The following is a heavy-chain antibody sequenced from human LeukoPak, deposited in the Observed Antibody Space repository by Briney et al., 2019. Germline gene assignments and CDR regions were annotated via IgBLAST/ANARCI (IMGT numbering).Heavy chain of an antibody. CDR1: GFTFDDYA. V-gene: IGHV3-9*01. Sequence: GGSLRLSRAASGFTFDDYAMHWVRQAPGKGLEWVSGISWNSGSIGYADSVKGRFTISRDNAKNSLYLQMNSLRAEDTALYYCAKDMRGSGSYYKIFDYWGQGTLVTVSS. J-gene: IGHJ4*02. D-gene: IGHD3-10*01. CDR2: ISWNSGSI. CDR3: AKDMRGSGSYYKIFDY.